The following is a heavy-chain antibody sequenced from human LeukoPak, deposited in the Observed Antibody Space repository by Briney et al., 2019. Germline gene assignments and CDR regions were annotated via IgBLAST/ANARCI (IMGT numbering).Heavy chain of an antibody. J-gene: IGHJ4*02. V-gene: IGHV3-7*01. Sequence: GGSLRLSCAASGFTFSDHYMDWVRQAPGKGLEWVANIKEDGSKKNHLESVKGRFTISRDNAKNFLYLQMNSLRVEDTALYYCARDGDGRGEDFDYWGQGILVTVSS. CDR1: GFTFSDHY. CDR2: IKEDGSKK. D-gene: IGHD4-17*01. CDR3: ARDGDGRGEDFDY.